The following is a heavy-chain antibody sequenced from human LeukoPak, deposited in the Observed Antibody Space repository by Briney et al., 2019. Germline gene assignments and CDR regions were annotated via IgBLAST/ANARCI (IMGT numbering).Heavy chain of an antibody. Sequence: ASVKVSCKASGYTFTSYGISWVRHAPGQGLEWMVGISAYNGNTNYAQKLQGRVTMTTDTSTSTAYMELRSLRSDDTAVYYCARDYYDILTGYYPPSLADIWGQGTMVTVSS. CDR1: GYTFTSYG. J-gene: IGHJ3*02. CDR2: ISAYNGNT. CDR3: ARDYYDILTGYYPPSLADI. D-gene: IGHD3-9*01. V-gene: IGHV1-18*01.